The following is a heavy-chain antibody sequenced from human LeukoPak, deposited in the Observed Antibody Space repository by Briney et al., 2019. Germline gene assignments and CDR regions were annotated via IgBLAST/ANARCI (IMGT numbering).Heavy chain of an antibody. J-gene: IGHJ4*02. V-gene: IGHV4-34*01. D-gene: IGHD6-19*01. CDR2: INHSGST. CDR1: CGSFSGYY. Sequence: PSETLSLTCCVWCGSFSGYYWSWIRHPPGKGLEWIGEINHSGSTNYNPSLKSRVTISVDTSKNQFSLKLSSVTAADTAVYYCARHSGWYVYWGQGTLVTVSS. CDR3: ARHSGWYVY.